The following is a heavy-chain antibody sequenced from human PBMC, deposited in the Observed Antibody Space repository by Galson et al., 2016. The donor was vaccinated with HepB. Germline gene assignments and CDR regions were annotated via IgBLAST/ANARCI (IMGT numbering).Heavy chain of an antibody. J-gene: IGHJ4*02. CDR2: LSYDGSNE. Sequence: SLRLSCAVSGFTFSRYVMYWVRQAPGKGLEWVAVLSYDGSNEYYADSVKGRFTISRDNSKNTLYLQMNSLSGEDTAVYYCASEISGHCSGGSCYTGDHWGQGTLVTVSS. CDR3: ASEISGHCSGGSCYTGDH. V-gene: IGHV3-30-3*01. CDR1: GFTFSRYV. D-gene: IGHD2-15*01.